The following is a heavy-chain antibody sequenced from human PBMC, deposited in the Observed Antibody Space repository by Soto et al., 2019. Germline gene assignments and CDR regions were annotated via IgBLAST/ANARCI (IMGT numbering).Heavy chain of an antibody. J-gene: IGHJ3*02. V-gene: IGHV3-23*01. D-gene: IGHD6-13*01. CDR1: GFTFSSYA. Sequence: GGSLRLSCAASGFTFSSYAMSWVRQAPGKGLEWVSTISGSGAGTYYADSVKGRFTMSRDNSKNTLYLQMNSLRAEDTAVYYCARVYSSTWFAFDIWGQGTMVTVSS. CDR3: ARVYSSTWFAFDI. CDR2: ISGSGAGT.